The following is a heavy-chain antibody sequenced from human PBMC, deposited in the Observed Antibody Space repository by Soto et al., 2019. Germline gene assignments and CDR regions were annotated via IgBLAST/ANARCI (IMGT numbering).Heavy chain of an antibody. CDR1: GFTFSSYG. V-gene: IGHV3-30*18. D-gene: IGHD1-1*01. CDR2: ISYDGSNK. J-gene: IGHJ4*02. Sequence: GGSLRLSCAASGFTFSSYGMHWVRQAPGKGLEWVAVISYDGSNKYYADSVKGRFTISRDNSKNTLYLQMNSLRAEDTAVYYCAKDTTWNVPDYWGQGTLVTVSS. CDR3: AKDTTWNVPDY.